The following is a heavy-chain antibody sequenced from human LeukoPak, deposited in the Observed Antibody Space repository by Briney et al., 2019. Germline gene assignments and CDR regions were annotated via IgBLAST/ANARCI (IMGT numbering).Heavy chain of an antibody. CDR1: AFTFSSSW. V-gene: IGHV3-7*01. CDR3: ARDSISPRTGDYVGRYYYYGMDV. J-gene: IGHJ6*02. Sequence: GGSLRLSCAASAFTFSSSWMSWVRQAPGKGLEWVANIKQDGSEKYYVDSVKGRFTISRDNAKNSLYLQMNSLRAEDTAVYYCARDSISPRTGDYVGRYYYYGMDVWGQGTTVTVSS. CDR2: IKQDGSEK. D-gene: IGHD4-17*01.